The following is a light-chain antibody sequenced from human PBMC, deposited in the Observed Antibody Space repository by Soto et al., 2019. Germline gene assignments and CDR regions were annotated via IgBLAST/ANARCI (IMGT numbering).Light chain of an antibody. CDR1: QSVSSN. CDR3: QQYDNRWT. CDR2: GAS. J-gene: IGKJ1*01. Sequence: EIVMTQSPATLSVSPGERATLSCRASQSVSSNLVWYQQKPGQAPRLLIYGASTRATGIPARFSGSGSGTEFTLTISSLQSEDFAVYFCQQYDNRWTFGQGTKVEVK. V-gene: IGKV3-15*01.